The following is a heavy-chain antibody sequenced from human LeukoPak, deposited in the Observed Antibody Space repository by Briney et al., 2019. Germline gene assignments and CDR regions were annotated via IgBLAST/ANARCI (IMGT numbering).Heavy chain of an antibody. J-gene: IGHJ4*02. CDR2: IKQDGSEI. CDR3: ARGGWYYFDY. CDR1: GFTFSSYW. D-gene: IGHD6-19*01. V-gene: IGHV3-7*04. Sequence: GGSLRLSCAASGFTFSSYWMSWVRQAPGKGLGWVACIKQDGSEIYYVDSVKGRFTISRDNAKNSLYLQMNSLRVEDTAVYYCARGGWYYFDYWGQGTLVTVPS.